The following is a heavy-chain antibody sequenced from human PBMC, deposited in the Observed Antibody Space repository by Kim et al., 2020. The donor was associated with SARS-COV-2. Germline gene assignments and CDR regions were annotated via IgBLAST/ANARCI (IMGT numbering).Heavy chain of an antibody. D-gene: IGHD3-3*01. Sequence: GGSLRLSCAASGFTFSSYWMSWVRQAPGKGLEWVANIKQDGSEKYYVDSVKGRFTISRDNAKNSLYLQMNSLRAEDTAVYYCARENYDFWSASKYYFDYWGQGTLVTVSS. J-gene: IGHJ4*02. CDR3: ARENYDFWSASKYYFDY. CDR2: IKQDGSEK. CDR1: GFTFSSYW. V-gene: IGHV3-7*03.